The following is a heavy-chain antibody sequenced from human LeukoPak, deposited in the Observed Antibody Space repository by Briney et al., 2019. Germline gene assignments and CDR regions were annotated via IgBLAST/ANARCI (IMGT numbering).Heavy chain of an antibody. Sequence: GGSLRLSCAASGFTFSSYGMHWVRQAPGKGLEWVAFIRYDGSKDNFAESVRGRFTISRDNSKNTLYLQMNSLRPEDTAVYYCAKVGTTITTHQYFDLWGRGTLVIVSS. CDR1: GFTFSSYG. D-gene: IGHD4-11*01. J-gene: IGHJ2*01. CDR3: AKVGTTITTHQYFDL. V-gene: IGHV3-30*02. CDR2: IRYDGSKD.